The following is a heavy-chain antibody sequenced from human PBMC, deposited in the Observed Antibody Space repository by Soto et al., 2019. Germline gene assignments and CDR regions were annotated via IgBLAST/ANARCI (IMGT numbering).Heavy chain of an antibody. J-gene: IGHJ3*02. V-gene: IGHV1-69*13. CDR2: IIPIFGTA. CDR3: AKVYSGYDSGAFDI. Sequence: ASVKVSCKASGGTFSSYAISWVRQAPGQGLEWMGGIIPIFGTANYAQKFQGRVTITADESTSTAYMELSSLRSEDTAVYYCAKVYSGYDSGAFDIWGQGTMVTVSS. CDR1: GGTFSSYA. D-gene: IGHD5-12*01.